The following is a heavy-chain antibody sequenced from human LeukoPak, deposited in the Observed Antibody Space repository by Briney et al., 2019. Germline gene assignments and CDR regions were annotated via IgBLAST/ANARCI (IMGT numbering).Heavy chain of an antibody. V-gene: IGHV3-23*01. Sequence: AGGSLRLSCAASGFTFSSYAMSWVRQAPGKGLEWVSAISGSGGSTYYADSVKGRFTISRDNSKNTLYLQMNSLRAEDTAVYYCAKQQWLVRGAFDYWGQGTLVTVSS. CDR1: GFTFSSYA. D-gene: IGHD6-19*01. CDR3: AKQQWLVRGAFDY. J-gene: IGHJ4*02. CDR2: ISGSGGST.